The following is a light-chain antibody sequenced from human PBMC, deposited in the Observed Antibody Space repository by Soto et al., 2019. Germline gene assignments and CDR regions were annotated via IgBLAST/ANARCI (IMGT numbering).Light chain of an antibody. Sequence: SYELTQPPSVSVSPGQTASITCSGDKLGDKYVCWYQQKPGQSPVLVIYQDTKRPSGIPERFSGSNSGNTATLTISGTQAMDEADFYCQAWDSRTVVFGGGTQLTVL. CDR2: QDT. V-gene: IGLV3-1*01. CDR3: QAWDSRTVV. CDR1: KLGDKY. J-gene: IGLJ2*01.